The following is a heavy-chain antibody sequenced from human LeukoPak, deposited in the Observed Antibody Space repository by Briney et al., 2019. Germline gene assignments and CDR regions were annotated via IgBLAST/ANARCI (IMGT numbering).Heavy chain of an antibody. CDR1: GFSFSRYW. Sequence: GGSLRLSCAASGFSFSRYWMNWVRQAPGKGLEWVANIKGGGNEKNYVDSVKGRFSISRDNARNSLYLQMDSLRAEDTAVYYCAKEGAYPIITYDSWGQGALVTVSS. CDR2: IKGGGNEK. J-gene: IGHJ5*01. D-gene: IGHD3-10*01. CDR3: AKEGAYPIITYDS. V-gene: IGHV3-7*01.